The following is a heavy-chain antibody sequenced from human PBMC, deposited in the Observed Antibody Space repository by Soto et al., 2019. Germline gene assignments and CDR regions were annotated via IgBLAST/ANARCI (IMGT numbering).Heavy chain of an antibody. V-gene: IGHV1-2*02. CDR2: INPYSGDT. J-gene: IGHJ6*02. D-gene: IGHD6-13*01. Sequence: ASVKVSCKASGYTFTSYGISWVRQAPGQGPEWMGWINPYSGDTNYAQKFQGRVTMTRDTSTSTAYMELSRLRSDDTAVYYCAKELGIAAAGTAQAYYGMDVWGQGTTVTVSS. CDR3: AKELGIAAAGTAQAYYGMDV. CDR1: GYTFTSYG.